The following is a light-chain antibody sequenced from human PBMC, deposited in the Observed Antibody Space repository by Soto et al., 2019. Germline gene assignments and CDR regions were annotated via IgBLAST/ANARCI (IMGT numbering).Light chain of an antibody. CDR1: SSDVGGYNY. CDR2: DVS. CDR3: SSSTSSSTYV. V-gene: IGLV2-14*01. Sequence: QSALTQPASVSGSPGQSIAISCTGTSSDVGGYNYVSWYQQHPGKAPKLMVYDVSNRPSGVSNRFSGSKSGNTASLTISGLQAEDEADYYCSSSTSSSTYVFRTGTKLTVL. J-gene: IGLJ1*01.